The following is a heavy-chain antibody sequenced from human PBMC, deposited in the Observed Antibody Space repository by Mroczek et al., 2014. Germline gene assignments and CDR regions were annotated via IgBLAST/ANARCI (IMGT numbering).Heavy chain of an antibody. J-gene: IGHJ6*03. Sequence: SGAEVKKPGASVKVSCKASGYTFTNYYIHWVRQAPGQGLEWMGIINPSGGSTNYAQKFQGRVTMTRDTSTSTVYMELSSLRSEDTAVYYCASSRPPIGPTMRPYYYYMDVWGKGTTVTVSS. D-gene: IGHD5-12*01. CDR2: INPSGGST. CDR3: ASSRPPIGPTMRPYYYYMDV. V-gene: IGHV1-46*03. CDR1: GYTFTNYY.